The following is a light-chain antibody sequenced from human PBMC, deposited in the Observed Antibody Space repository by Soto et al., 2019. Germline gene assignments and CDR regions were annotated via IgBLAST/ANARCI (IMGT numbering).Light chain of an antibody. CDR2: STN. CDR3: VLYMGRVMRV. J-gene: IGLJ3*02. Sequence: QTVVTQEPSFSVSPGGTVTLTCGLSSGSVSASCYPSWYQQTPGQTPRTLIYSTNTRSSGVPDRFSGSILGNKAALTITGAQADDESDYYCVLYMGRVMRVFGGGTKLTVL. V-gene: IGLV8-61*01. CDR1: SGSVSASCY.